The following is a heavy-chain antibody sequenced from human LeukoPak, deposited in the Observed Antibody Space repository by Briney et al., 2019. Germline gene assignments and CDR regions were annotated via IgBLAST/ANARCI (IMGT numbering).Heavy chain of an antibody. CDR1: GGSFSGYY. V-gene: IGHV4-34*01. D-gene: IGHD3-3*01. J-gene: IGHJ4*02. Sequence: SETLSLTCAVYGGSFSGYYWSWIRQPPGKGLEWIGEINHSGSTNYNPSLKSRVTISVDTSKNQFSLELSSVTAADTAVYYCARVASSITIFGVVIPKYYFDYWGQGTLVTVSS. CDR3: ARVASSITIFGVVIPKYYFDY. CDR2: INHSGST.